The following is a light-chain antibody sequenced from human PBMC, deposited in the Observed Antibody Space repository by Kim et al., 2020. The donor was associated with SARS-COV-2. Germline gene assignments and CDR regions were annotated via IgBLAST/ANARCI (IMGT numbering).Light chain of an antibody. CDR2: GAS. J-gene: IGKJ2*01. Sequence: SVSPGERAPLSCRASQSVSSNLAWYQQKPGQAPRLLIYGASTRATGIPARFSGNGSGTEFTLTISSLQSEDFAVYYCQQYNNWPYTFGQGTKLEI. CDR1: QSVSSN. V-gene: IGKV3-15*01. CDR3: QQYNNWPYT.